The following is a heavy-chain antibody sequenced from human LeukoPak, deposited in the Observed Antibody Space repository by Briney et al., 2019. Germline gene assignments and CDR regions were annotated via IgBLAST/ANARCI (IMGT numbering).Heavy chain of an antibody. J-gene: IGHJ5*02. D-gene: IGHD3-3*01. V-gene: IGHV3-7*01. Sequence: GRSLRLSCAGSGFTFSSYWMSWVRQAPGKGLEWVANIKQDGSEKYYVDSVKGRFTISRDNAKNSLYLQMNSLRAEDTAVYYCARDWRLDWFDPWGQGTLVTVSS. CDR1: GFTFSSYW. CDR3: ARDWRLDWFDP. CDR2: IKQDGSEK.